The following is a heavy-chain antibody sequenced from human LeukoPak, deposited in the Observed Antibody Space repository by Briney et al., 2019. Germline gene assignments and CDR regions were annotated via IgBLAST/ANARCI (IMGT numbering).Heavy chain of an antibody. J-gene: IGHJ4*02. V-gene: IGHV1-69*13. CDR3: ARGGRFLEWATGDY. D-gene: IGHD3-3*01. Sequence: ASVKVSCKASGYTFTGYYMHWVRQAPGQGLEWMGGIIPIFGTANYAQKFQGRVTITADESTSTAYMELSSLRSEDTAVYYCARGGRFLEWATGDYWGQGTLVTVSS. CDR2: IIPIFGTA. CDR1: GYTFTGYY.